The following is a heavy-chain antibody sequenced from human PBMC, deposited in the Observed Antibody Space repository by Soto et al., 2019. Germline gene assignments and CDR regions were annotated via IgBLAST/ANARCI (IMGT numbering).Heavy chain of an antibody. V-gene: IGHV1-69*13. CDR2: IIPIFGTA. Sequence: SVKVSFKASGGTFSSYAISWVRQAPGQGLEWMGGIIPIFGTANYAQKFQGRVTITADESTSTAYMELSSLRSEDTAVYYCARGVQLWLPYYFDYWGQGTLVTVSS. D-gene: IGHD5-18*01. J-gene: IGHJ4*02. CDR3: ARGVQLWLPYYFDY. CDR1: GGTFSSYA.